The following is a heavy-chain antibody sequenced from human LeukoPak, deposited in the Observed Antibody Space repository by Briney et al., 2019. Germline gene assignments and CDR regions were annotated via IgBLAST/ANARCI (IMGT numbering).Heavy chain of an antibody. V-gene: IGHV3-15*01. Sequence: GGSLRLSCATSGFTFNDAWMSWVRQAPGQGLEWVGQIKRSRDDGTPNYAAPVQGRFTISRDDSTDTLYLQMNSLKSEDTAVYYCTTGRLLWFGESPYFNSWGQGTLVIVSS. CDR1: GFTFNDAW. CDR3: TTGRLLWFGESPYFNS. D-gene: IGHD3-10*01. CDR2: IKRSRDDGTP. J-gene: IGHJ4*02.